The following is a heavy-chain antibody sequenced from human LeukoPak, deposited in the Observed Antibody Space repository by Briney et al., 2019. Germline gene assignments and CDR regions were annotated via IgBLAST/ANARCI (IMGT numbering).Heavy chain of an antibody. J-gene: IGHJ5*02. V-gene: IGHV3-9*01. CDR3: AKANGGLPSNWFDP. CDR1: GFTFDDYA. CDR2: ISWNSGSI. D-gene: IGHD3-10*01. Sequence: GRSLRLSCAASGFTFDDYAMHWVRQAPGKGLEWVSGISWNSGSIGYADSVKGRFTISRDNAKNSLYLQMNSLRAEDTALYYCAKANGGLPSNWFDPRGQGTLVTVSS.